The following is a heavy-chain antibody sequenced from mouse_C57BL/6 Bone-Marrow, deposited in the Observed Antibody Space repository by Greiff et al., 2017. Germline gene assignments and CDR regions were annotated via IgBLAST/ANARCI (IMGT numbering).Heavy chain of an antibody. D-gene: IGHD1-1*01. J-gene: IGHJ2*01. CDR1: GYTFTSYW. CDR3: AIITTVVEYYCDY. V-gene: IGHV1-74*01. CDR2: IHPSDSDT. Sequence: QVQLQQPGAELVKPGASVKVSCKASGYTFTSYWMHWVKQRPGQGLEWIGRIHPSDSDTNYNQKFKGKATLTVDKSSSTAYMQLSSLTSEDSAFYYCAIITTVVEYYCDYWGQGTTLTVSS.